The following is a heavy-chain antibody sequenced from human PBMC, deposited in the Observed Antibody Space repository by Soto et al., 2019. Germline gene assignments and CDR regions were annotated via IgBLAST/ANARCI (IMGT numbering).Heavy chain of an antibody. CDR3: ARGPRDGFDY. CDR2: ISYSGST. V-gene: IGHV4-31*11. J-gene: IGHJ4*02. Sequence: PSETLSLTCVVSGGSISSCGYYWSWIRQHPEKGLEWIGYISYSGSTYYNPSLKSRLTISVDTSKNLFSLKLSSVTAADTAVYYCARGPRDGFDYWGQGTLVTVSS. CDR1: GGSISSCGYY.